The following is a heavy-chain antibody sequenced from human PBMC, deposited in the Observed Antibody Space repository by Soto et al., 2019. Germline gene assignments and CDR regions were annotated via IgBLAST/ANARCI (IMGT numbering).Heavy chain of an antibody. J-gene: IGHJ4*02. CDR3: ARLGGSYAVPHFDY. CDR2: IYYSGST. Sequence: PSETLSLTCTVSGGSISSYYWSWIRQPPGKGLEWIGYIYYSGSTNYNPSLKSRVTISVDRSKNQFSLKLSSVTAADTAVYYCARLGGSYAVPHFDYWGQGTLVTVSS. CDR1: GGSISSYY. D-gene: IGHD1-26*01. V-gene: IGHV4-59*12.